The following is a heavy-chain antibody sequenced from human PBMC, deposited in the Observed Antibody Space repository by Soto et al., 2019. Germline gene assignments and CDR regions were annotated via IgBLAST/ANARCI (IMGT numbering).Heavy chain of an antibody. CDR1: GATSSNYG. D-gene: IGHD1-26*01. J-gene: IGHJ6*02. Sequence: QVQLVQSGAEVKKPGSSVKVSCKASGATSSNYGVSWVRQAPGQGLEWMGGILPVFGTTTYARNFQGRITITADKPTSTVYMEPTSLRSDDTATYYWATDPDELVGTDYHYYGMDVWDQGATVTVSS. V-gene: IGHV1-69*06. CDR3: ATDPDELVGTDYHYYGMDV. CDR2: ILPVFGTT.